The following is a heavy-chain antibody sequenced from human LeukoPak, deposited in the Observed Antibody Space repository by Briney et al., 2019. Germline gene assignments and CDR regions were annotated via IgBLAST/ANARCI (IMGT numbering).Heavy chain of an antibody. V-gene: IGHV3-30*18. D-gene: IGHD3-10*01. J-gene: IGHJ4*02. Sequence: GGSLRLSCAASGFTFSSYGMHWVRQAPGKGLEWVAVISYDGSNKYYADSVKGRFTISRDNSKNTLYLQMNSLRAEDTAVYYCAKGTPAPYYYGSGSSFDYWGQGTLVTVSS. CDR2: ISYDGSNK. CDR1: GFTFSSYG. CDR3: AKGTPAPYYYGSGSSFDY.